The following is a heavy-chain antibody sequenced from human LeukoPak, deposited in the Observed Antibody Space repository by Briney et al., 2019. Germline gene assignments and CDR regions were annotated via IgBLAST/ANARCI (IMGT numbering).Heavy chain of an antibody. CDR2: ISGYNGNT. CDR3: ARDLKRGYSSGRYSWGTGSSNDY. D-gene: IGHD6-19*01. Sequence: GASVKVSCKASGYTFTSYGISWVRQAPGQGREWMGWISGYNGNTNYAQKLHGRVTMTTDTSTNTAYMELRSLRSDDTAVYYCARDLKRGYSSGRYSWGTGSSNDYWGQGTLVTVSS. J-gene: IGHJ4*02. CDR1: GYTFTSYG. V-gene: IGHV1-18*01.